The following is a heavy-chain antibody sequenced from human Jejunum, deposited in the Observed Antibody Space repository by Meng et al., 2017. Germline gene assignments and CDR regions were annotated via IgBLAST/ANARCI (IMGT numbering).Heavy chain of an antibody. D-gene: IGHD5-18*01. CDR2: MSGSSGST. J-gene: IGHJ4*02. V-gene: IGHV3-23*01. CDR3: AKDVKEYSYGNRYDY. Sequence: GESLKISCAASGFPFYSYAMTWVRQAPGKGLEWVSAMSGSSGSTYYADSVRGRFTISRDNSRRTLYLQMNSLRAEDTALYYCAKDVKEYSYGNRYDYWGQGTLVTVSS. CDR1: GFPFYSYA.